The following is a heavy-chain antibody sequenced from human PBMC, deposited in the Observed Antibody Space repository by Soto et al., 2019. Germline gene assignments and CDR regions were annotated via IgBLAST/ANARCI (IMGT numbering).Heavy chain of an antibody. V-gene: IGHV3-30*18. D-gene: IGHD2-15*01. CDR2: ISYDGSNK. CDR1: GFTFSSYG. Sequence: GGSLRLSCAASGFTFSSYGMHWVRQAPGKGLEWVAVISYDGSNKYYADSVKGRFTISRGNSKNTLYLQMNSLRAEDTAVYYCAKLLGYCSGGSCYADAFDIWGQGTMVT. J-gene: IGHJ3*02. CDR3: AKLLGYCSGGSCYADAFDI.